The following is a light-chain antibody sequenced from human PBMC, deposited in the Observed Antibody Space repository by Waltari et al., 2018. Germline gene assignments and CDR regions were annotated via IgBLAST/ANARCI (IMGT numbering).Light chain of an antibody. CDR2: RNH. J-gene: IGLJ2*01. V-gene: IGLV1-44*01. CDR3: STWDDSLDIVL. CDR1: NSNIGSNS. Sequence: QSVLTQPPSASGTAGERVAISCSGSNSNIGSNSVNCYQHLPGLAPKLLIYRNHQRPSGVPDRFSASTSGASASLAISGLLSEDEAIYYCSTWDDSLDIVLFGGGTKLTVL.